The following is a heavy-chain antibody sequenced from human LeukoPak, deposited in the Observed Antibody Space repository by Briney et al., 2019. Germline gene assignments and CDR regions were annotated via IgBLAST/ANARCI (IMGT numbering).Heavy chain of an antibody. D-gene: IGHD3-3*01. J-gene: IGHJ4*02. CDR2: IYVTGT. V-gene: IGHV4-4*09. CDR3: ARSITIFGVVTPAFDY. Sequence: SETLSLTCTVPGGSIGTYYWSWIRQSPGKGLEWIGYIYVTGTRYNPYLQSRVTISVDTSKNQFSLKLSSVTAADTAVYYCARSITIFGVVTPAFDYWGQGTLVTVSS. CDR1: GGSIGTYY.